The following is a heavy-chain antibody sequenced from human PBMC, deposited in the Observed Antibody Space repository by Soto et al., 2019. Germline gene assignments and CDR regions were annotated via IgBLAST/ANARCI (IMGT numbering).Heavy chain of an antibody. D-gene: IGHD2-2*01. CDR2: INQDNGNK. CDR1: GYTFTSYS. Sequence: GGSLRLSCAASGYTFTSYSMRWVRQAPGKRLEWMGKINQDNGNKKYLQKVQGRVTITRDTSASTAYMELSSLRSEDAAVYYCARGGSYCSSTSCYDYYYYYYMDVWGKGTTVTVSS. J-gene: IGHJ6*03. V-gene: IGHV1-3*01. CDR3: ARGGSYCSSTSCYDYYYYYYMDV.